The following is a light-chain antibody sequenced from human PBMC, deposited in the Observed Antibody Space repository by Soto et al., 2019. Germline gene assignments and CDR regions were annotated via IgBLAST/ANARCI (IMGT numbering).Light chain of an antibody. CDR1: QSISGY. CDR3: QQYFSYPWT. CDR2: MAS. Sequence: DIQMTQFPSTLSASVGDRDTITCRASQSISGYLAWYLQKPGKAPNLLIYMASNLESGVPSRFSGSGSGTDFTLTISSLQPDDFATYYCQQYFSYPWTFGQGTKVEIK. J-gene: IGKJ1*01. V-gene: IGKV1-5*03.